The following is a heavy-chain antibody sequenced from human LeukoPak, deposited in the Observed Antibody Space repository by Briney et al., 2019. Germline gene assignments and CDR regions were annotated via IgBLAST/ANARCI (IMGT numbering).Heavy chain of an antibody. V-gene: IGHV4-30-2*01. Sequence: SETLSLTCAVSGGSISSGGYPWSWIRQPPGKGLEWIGYIYHSGSTYYNPSLKSRVTISVDRSKNQFSLKLSSVTAADTAVYYCAGRYCSSTSCYYPGTYYYYGMDVWGQGTTVTVSS. J-gene: IGHJ6*02. CDR2: IYHSGST. D-gene: IGHD2-2*01. CDR3: AGRYCSSTSCYYPGTYYYYGMDV. CDR1: GGSISSGGYP.